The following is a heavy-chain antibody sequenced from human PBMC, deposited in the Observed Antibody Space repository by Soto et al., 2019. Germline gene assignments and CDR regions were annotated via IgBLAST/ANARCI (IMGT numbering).Heavy chain of an antibody. CDR3: ARVQVTRGYNWFDP. V-gene: IGHV3-7*01. D-gene: IGHD4-4*01. J-gene: IGHJ5*02. Sequence: ESGGGLVQPGGSLRLSCAASGFSFSSYWMSWVRQAPGKGLEWVANIKQDGSEQYYVDSVKGRFTISRDNAKNSLYLQMNSLRAEDTAVYYCARVQVTRGYNWFDPWGQGTLVTVSS. CDR2: IKQDGSEQ. CDR1: GFSFSSYW.